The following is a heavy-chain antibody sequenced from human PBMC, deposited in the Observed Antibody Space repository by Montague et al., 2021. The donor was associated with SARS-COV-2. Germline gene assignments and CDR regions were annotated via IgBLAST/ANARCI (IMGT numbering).Heavy chain of an antibody. Sequence: SETLSLTCTASGGSISSYYWSWIRQSPGKGLEWIGYIYYSGRTNYNPSLKSRVTISVDTSKNQFSLKMISVIATDTAVYYCARGGGNSADHYYDGMDVWGLGTPVTVSS. J-gene: IGHJ6*02. CDR3: ARGGGNSADHYYDGMDV. CDR1: GGSISSYY. CDR2: IYYSGRT. D-gene: IGHD4-23*01. V-gene: IGHV4-59*01.